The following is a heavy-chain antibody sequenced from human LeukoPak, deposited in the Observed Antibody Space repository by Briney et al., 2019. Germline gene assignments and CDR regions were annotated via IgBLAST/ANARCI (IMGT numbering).Heavy chain of an antibody. D-gene: IGHD4-17*01. CDR2: ISAYNGNT. J-gene: IGHJ4*01. V-gene: IGHV1-18*01. Sequence: ASVKVSCKASGYPFDNFGLTWVRRAPGQGLGWMGWISAYNGNTHYAQKFRGRLTLTTETSTSTAYLELRSLKSDDTAVYYCARDRVGGDLTGVSLYWGQGTLVTVSS. CDR1: GYPFDNFG. CDR3: ARDRVGGDLTGVSLY.